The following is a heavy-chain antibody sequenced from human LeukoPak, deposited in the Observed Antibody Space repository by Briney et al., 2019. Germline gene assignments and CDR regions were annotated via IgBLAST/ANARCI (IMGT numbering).Heavy chain of an antibody. J-gene: IGHJ4*02. CDR2: ISAYNGNT. Sequence: GASVKVSCKASGYTFTSYGISWVRQAPGQGLEWMGWISAYNGNTNYAQKLQGRVTMTTDTSTSTAYMELRSLRSDDTAVYYCAGIPWRRGYSYGSTNGGYYFDYWGQGTLVTVSS. CDR3: AGIPWRRGYSYGSTNGGYYFDY. CDR1: GYTFTSYG. D-gene: IGHD5-18*01. V-gene: IGHV1-18*01.